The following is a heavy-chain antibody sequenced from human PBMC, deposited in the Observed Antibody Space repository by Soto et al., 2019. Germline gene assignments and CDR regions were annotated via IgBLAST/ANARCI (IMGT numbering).Heavy chain of an antibody. J-gene: IGHJ6*02. Sequence: QVQLVESGGGVVQPGRSLRLSCAASGFTFSSYGMHWVRQAPGKGLEWVAAIWYDGSNKYYADSVKGRFTISRDNSKNTLYLQMNSLRAEDTVVYYCARDHGSGSFLSFYYYGMDVWGQGTTVTVSS. CDR3: ARDHGSGSFLSFYYYGMDV. V-gene: IGHV3-33*01. CDR1: GFTFSSYG. D-gene: IGHD3-10*01. CDR2: IWYDGSNK.